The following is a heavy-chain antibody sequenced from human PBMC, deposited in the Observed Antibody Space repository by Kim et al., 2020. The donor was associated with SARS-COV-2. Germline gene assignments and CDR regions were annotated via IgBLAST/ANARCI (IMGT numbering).Heavy chain of an antibody. V-gene: IGHV4-31*02. D-gene: IGHD4-4*01. Sequence: NPSLKRRVSISLDTSKNQFSLRLSAVTAADTAVYYCARGEYSNYDFGFFDLWGQGTLVTVSS. J-gene: IGHJ4*02. CDR3: ARGEYSNYDFGFFDL.